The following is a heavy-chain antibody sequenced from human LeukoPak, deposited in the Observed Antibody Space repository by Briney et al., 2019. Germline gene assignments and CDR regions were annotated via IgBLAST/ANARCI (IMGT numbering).Heavy chain of an antibody. J-gene: IGHJ4*02. V-gene: IGHV4-61*02. CDR1: GGSITSGSYC. Sequence: SQTLSLTCTVSGGSITSGSYCWSWIRQPAGKGLEWIGRIYTSGSTDYNPSLKSRVTISVDTSKNQFSLKLTSVTAADTAVYYCASGYNWNYILGHWGQGTLVTVSS. CDR3: ASGYNWNYILGH. CDR2: IYTSGST. D-gene: IGHD1-7*01.